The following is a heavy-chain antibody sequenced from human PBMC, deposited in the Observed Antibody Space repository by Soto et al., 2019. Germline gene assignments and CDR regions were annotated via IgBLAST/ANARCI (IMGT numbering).Heavy chain of an antibody. D-gene: IGHD3-3*01. V-gene: IGHV3-23*01. Sequence: GWSLGISCAASGFTFSIYTMSWSRQAPGKGLECVSAITISGGSTYYADSVKGRFTISRDNSKNTLYLQMNSLRAEDTAVYYCARGPGRKEWLLPPVAYWGQGTLVTVSS. J-gene: IGHJ4*02. CDR2: ITISGGST. CDR1: GFTFSIYT. CDR3: ARGPGRKEWLLPPVAY.